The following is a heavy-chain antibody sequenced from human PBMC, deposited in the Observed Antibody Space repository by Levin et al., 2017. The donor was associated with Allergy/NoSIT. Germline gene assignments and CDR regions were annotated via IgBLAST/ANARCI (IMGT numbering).Heavy chain of an antibody. D-gene: IGHD6-13*01. V-gene: IGHV3-30-3*01. Sequence: GESLKISCAASGFTFSSYAMHWVRQAPGKGLEWVAVISYDGSNKYYADSVKGRFTISRDNSKNTLYLQMNSLRAEDTAMYYCARDESPGSWYLVYYYYYYGMDVWGQGTTVTVSS. CDR1: GFTFSSYA. CDR2: ISYDGSNK. CDR3: ARDESPGSWYLVYYYYYYGMDV. J-gene: IGHJ6*02.